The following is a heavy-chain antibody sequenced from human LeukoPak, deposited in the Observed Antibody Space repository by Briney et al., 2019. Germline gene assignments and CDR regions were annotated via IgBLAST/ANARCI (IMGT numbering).Heavy chain of an antibody. Sequence: PSETLSLTCAVSGGSISSSNWWNWVRQPPGKGLEWIGEIYHSGSTYYNPSLKSRVTISIDKSKNQFSLKVTSVTAADTAVYYCARKDQYCSGGSCYSRGWSDPWGQGTLVTVSS. J-gene: IGHJ5*02. CDR1: GGSISSSNW. V-gene: IGHV4-4*02. D-gene: IGHD2-15*01. CDR3: ARKDQYCSGGSCYSRGWSDP. CDR2: IYHSGST.